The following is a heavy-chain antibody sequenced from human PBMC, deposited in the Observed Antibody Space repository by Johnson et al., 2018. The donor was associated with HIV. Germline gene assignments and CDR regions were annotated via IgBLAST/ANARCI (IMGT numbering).Heavy chain of an antibody. Sequence: QVQLVESGGGLVKPGGSLRLSCAASGFTFSNAWMSWIRQVPGKGLEWVAVIWYDGSDKYYAYSVTVLFTISINNSRNTVYLQMNSLRVEDKAVNECAKGCRCLLERTYAFDIWGQGTMVTVSS. CDR1: GFTFSNAW. CDR3: AKGCRCLLERTYAFDI. J-gene: IGHJ3*02. V-gene: IGHV3-33*06. D-gene: IGHD3-22*01. CDR2: IWYDGSDK.